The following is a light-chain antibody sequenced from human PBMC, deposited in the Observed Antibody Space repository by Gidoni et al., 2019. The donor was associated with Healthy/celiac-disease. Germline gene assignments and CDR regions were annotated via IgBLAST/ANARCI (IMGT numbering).Light chain of an antibody. Sequence: IQLTQSPSSLSASVGDRVTITCRASQGIRSALAWYQQKQGKAPKLLIYDAFSLESGVQSRFSGSGYGTDFTLTISSLQHEDFANYYCQQFNSYPLTFGGGTKVEIK. V-gene: IGKV1-13*02. CDR2: DAF. CDR3: QQFNSYPLT. J-gene: IGKJ4*01. CDR1: QGIRSA.